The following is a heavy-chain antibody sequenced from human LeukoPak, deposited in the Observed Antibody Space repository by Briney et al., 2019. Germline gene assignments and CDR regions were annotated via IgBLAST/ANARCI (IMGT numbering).Heavy chain of an antibody. CDR3: ARRRGLGYYSSTSCYAGYFDY. CDR2: ISWNSGSI. J-gene: IGHJ4*02. D-gene: IGHD2-2*01. CDR1: GFTFDDYA. V-gene: IGHV3-9*01. Sequence: PGGSLRLSCAASGFTFDDYAMHWVRQAPGKGLEWVSGISWNSGSIGYADSVKGRFTISRDNAKNSLYLQMNSLRAEDTALYYCARRRGLGYYSSTSCYAGYFDYWGQGTLVTVSS.